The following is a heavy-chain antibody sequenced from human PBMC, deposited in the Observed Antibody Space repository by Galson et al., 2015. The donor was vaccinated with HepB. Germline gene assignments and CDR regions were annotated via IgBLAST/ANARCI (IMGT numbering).Heavy chain of an antibody. D-gene: IGHD5-24*01. CDR1: GFTFDIYA. CDR3: AREEMATFFDH. J-gene: IGHJ4*02. CDR2: ISGRGDST. V-gene: IGHV3-23*01. Sequence: SLRLSCAASGFTFDIYAMSWVRQAPGKGLEWVSGISGRGDSTHYADSVKGRFTISRDNSKNTLYLQMNSLETEDTAVYYCAREEMATFFDHWGQGTLVTVSS.